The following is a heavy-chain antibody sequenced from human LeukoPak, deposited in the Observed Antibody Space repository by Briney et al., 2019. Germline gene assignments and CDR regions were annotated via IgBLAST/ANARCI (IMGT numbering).Heavy chain of an antibody. Sequence: GGSLRLSCEASGVTFSSHAMTWVRQAPGKGLEWVSGITGSGGSTYYANSVKGRFTISRDNSKNTLYLQMGNLRAEDMAVYYCASTIVSDAFDIWGQGTMVTVSS. CDR3: ASTIVSDAFDI. CDR2: ITGSGGST. CDR1: GVTFSSHA. J-gene: IGHJ3*02. D-gene: IGHD5-24*01. V-gene: IGHV3-64*01.